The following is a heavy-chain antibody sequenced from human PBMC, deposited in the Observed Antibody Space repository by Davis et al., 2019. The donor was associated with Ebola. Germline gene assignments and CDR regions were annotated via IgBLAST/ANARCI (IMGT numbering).Heavy chain of an antibody. Sequence: ASVKVSCKASGYTFTSYGISWVRQAPGQGLEWMGWISAYNGNTNYAQKFQGRVTITADKSTSTAYMELSSLRSEDTAVYYCARGFVEQWLDYFQYWGQGTLVTVSS. CDR3: ARGFVEQWLDYFQY. V-gene: IGHV1-18*01. D-gene: IGHD6-19*01. CDR1: GYTFTSYG. J-gene: IGHJ1*01. CDR2: ISAYNGNT.